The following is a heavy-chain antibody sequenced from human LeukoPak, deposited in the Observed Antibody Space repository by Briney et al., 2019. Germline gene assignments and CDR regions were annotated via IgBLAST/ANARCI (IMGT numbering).Heavy chain of an antibody. CDR2: INHSGST. CDR1: GGSFSGYY. D-gene: IGHD2-2*01. J-gene: IGHJ6*03. CDR3: ARGSIVVVPAANYYYYYMDV. V-gene: IGHV4-34*01. Sequence: SETLSLTCAVYGGSFSGYYWSWIRQPPGKGLEWIGEINHSGSTNYNPSLKSRVTISVDTSKNQFSLKLSSVTAAATAVYYCARGSIVVVPAANYYYYYMDVWGKGTTVTVSS.